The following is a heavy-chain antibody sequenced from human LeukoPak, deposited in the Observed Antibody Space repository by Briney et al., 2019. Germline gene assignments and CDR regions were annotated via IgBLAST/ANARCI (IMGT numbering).Heavy chain of an antibody. D-gene: IGHD2-2*01. CDR2: IYYSGST. Sequence: PSETLSLTCTVSGGSVRSGSYYWSWIRQPPGKGLEWIGYIYYSGSTNYNPSLKSRVTISVDTSKNQFSLKLSSVTAADTAVYYCARGYCSSTSCYFSRYYYYGMDVWGKGTTVTVSS. CDR1: GGSVRSGSYY. J-gene: IGHJ6*04. V-gene: IGHV4-61*01. CDR3: ARGYCSSTSCYFSRYYYYGMDV.